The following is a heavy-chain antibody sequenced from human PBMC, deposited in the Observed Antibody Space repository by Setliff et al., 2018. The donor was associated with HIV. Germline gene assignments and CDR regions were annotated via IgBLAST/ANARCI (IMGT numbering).Heavy chain of an antibody. Sequence: GASVKVSCKASGRTFSSYAINWVRQAPGQGLEWMGGIIPMFGTLNFAQKFQGRVTITTDESTSTAYMELNSLRSEDTAVYYCARGHSHGYGYSGSYGPFDIWGQGTMVTVSS. D-gene: IGHD1-26*01. CDR1: GRTFSSYA. CDR3: ARGHSHGYGYSGSYGPFDI. CDR2: IIPMFGTL. V-gene: IGHV1-69*05. J-gene: IGHJ3*02.